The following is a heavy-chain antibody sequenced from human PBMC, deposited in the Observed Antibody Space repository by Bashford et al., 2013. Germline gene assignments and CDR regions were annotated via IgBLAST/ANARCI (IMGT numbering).Heavy chain of an antibody. D-gene: IGHD6-6*01. J-gene: IGHJ4*03. CDR1: GGSISSYY. CDR2: IYYSGST. V-gene: IGHV4-59*01. Sequence: SETLSLTCTVSGGSISSYYWSWIRQPPGKGLEWIGYIYYSGSTNYNPSLKSRVTISVDTSKNQFSLKLSSVTAADTAVYYCARGVAARPMSPYVYWGQGTMVTVSS. CDR3: ARGVAARPMSPYVY.